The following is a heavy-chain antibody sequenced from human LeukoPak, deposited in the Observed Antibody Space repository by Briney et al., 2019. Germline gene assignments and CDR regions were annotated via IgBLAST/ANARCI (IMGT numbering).Heavy chain of an antibody. J-gene: IGHJ6*03. V-gene: IGHV3-30*02. D-gene: IGHD2-2*01. CDR1: GFTFSSYG. Sequence: GGSLRLSCAASGFTFSSYGMHWVRQAPGKGLEWVAFIRYDGSNKYYADSVKGRFTISRDNSKNTLYLQMNRLRAEDTAVYYCAKVPQYRLLSSNYYYYMDVWGKGTTVTVSS. CDR3: AKVPQYRLLSSNYYYYMDV. CDR2: IRYDGSNK.